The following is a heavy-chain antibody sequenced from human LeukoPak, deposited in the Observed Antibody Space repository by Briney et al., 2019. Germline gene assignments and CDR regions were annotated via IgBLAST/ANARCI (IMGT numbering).Heavy chain of an antibody. J-gene: IGHJ4*02. D-gene: IGHD6-19*01. Sequence: SETLSLTCTVSGGSINSGSYYWSWIRQPAGKGLEWIGRIYTSGTTNYNPSLKSRVTISVDTSKNQFSLKLSSVTAADTAVYYCAREGRLVRAFDYWGQGSLVTVSS. CDR2: IYTSGTT. CDR1: GGSINSGSYY. V-gene: IGHV4-61*02. CDR3: AREGRLVRAFDY.